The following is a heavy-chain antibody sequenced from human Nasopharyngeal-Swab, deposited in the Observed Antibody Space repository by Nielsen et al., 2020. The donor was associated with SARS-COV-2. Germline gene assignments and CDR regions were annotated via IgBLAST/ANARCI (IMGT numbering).Heavy chain of an antibody. J-gene: IGHJ4*02. V-gene: IGHV3-30-3*01. CDR1: GFTFSSYA. Sequence: GGSLRLSCAASGFTFSSYAMHWVRQAPGKGLEWVAVISYDGSNKYYADSVKGRFTISRDNSKNTLYLQMNSLRAEDTAVYYCAKDVMSYSGSYFTDYWGQGTLVTVSS. D-gene: IGHD1-26*01. CDR2: ISYDGSNK. CDR3: AKDVMSYSGSYFTDY.